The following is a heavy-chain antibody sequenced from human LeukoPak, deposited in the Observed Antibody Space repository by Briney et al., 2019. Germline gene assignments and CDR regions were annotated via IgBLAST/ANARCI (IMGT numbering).Heavy chain of an antibody. Sequence: GGSLRLSCAASGFIFSTYSMNWVRQAPGKGLEWVSSISSSSSYIYYADSVKGRFTISRHNAKNSLYLEMNSLRAEDTAVYYCARDRGPFDYWGQGTLVTVSS. CDR1: GFIFSTYS. CDR3: ARDRGPFDY. D-gene: IGHD3-16*01. CDR2: ISSSSSYI. V-gene: IGHV3-21*03. J-gene: IGHJ4*02.